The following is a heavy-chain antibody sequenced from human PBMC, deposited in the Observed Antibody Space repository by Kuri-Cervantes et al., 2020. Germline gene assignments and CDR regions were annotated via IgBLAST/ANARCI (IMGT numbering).Heavy chain of an antibody. CDR1: GFTFDDYA. V-gene: IGHV3-9*01. J-gene: IGHJ4*02. CDR3: ARESGSGSPC. D-gene: IGHD1-26*01. Sequence: GGSLRLSCAASGFTFDDYAMHWVRQAPGKGLEWVSGISWNSGSIGYADSVKGRFTISRDNAKNSLYLQMNSLRAEDTALYHCARESGSGSPCWGQGTLVTVSS. CDR2: ISWNSGSI.